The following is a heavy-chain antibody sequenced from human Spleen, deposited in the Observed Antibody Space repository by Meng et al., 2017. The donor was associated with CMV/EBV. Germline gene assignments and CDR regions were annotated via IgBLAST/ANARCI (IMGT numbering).Heavy chain of an antibody. V-gene: IGHV1-69*12. D-gene: IGHD3-22*01. CDR2: IIPIFGTA. Sequence: QVQLVQAGAAGKKPGSWVKVSCKASGGSFSSDAISGVRQALGQGLEWMGGIIPIFGTANYAQKFQGRVTITADESTSTAYMELSSLRSEDTAVYYCASAIGSSGYPYYFDYWGQGTLVTVSS. J-gene: IGHJ4*02. CDR3: ASAIGSSGYPYYFDY. CDR1: GGSFSSDA.